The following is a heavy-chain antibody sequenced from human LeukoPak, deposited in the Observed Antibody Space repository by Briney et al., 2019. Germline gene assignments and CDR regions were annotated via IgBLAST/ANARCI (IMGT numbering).Heavy chain of an antibody. CDR1: GFTFSSYN. Sequence: GGSLRLPCAASGFTFSSYNMNWVRQAPGKGLEWVSSITSGSSYRFYADSVKGRFTISRDNAKNSLYLQMNSLTAEDSAVYYCARGERWLLPPTNYWGQGTLVTVSS. CDR3: ARGERWLLPPTNY. CDR2: ITSGSSYR. J-gene: IGHJ4*02. D-gene: IGHD5-24*01. V-gene: IGHV3-21*01.